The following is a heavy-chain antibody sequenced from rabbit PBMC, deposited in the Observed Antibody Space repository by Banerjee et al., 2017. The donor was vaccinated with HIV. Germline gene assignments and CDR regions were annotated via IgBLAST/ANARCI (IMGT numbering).Heavy chain of an antibody. D-gene: IGHD7-1*01. V-gene: IGHV1S40*01. J-gene: IGHJ4*01. CDR1: GFIFDNYA. CDR3: AREGYGDGTGDYDL. Sequence: QSLEESGGDLVKPGASLTLTCTASGFIFDNYAMYWVRQAPGKGLEWIGYINTGSGSSTYYGSWAKGRFTISKTSSTTVTLQMTSLTAADTATYFCAREGYGDGTGDYDLWGPGTLVTVS. CDR2: INTGSGSST.